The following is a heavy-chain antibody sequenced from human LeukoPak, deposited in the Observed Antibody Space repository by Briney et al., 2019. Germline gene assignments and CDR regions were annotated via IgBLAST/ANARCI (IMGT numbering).Heavy chain of an antibody. V-gene: IGHV3-30*18. CDR2: ISDDGGNK. CDR1: GFTFSNYG. CDR3: AKAETVTQRGYFDY. D-gene: IGHD4-17*01. J-gene: IGHJ4*02. Sequence: GRSLRLSCAASGFTFSNYGMHWVRQAPGKGLEWVAVISDDGGNKYYADSVKGRFTISRGNSKNTLYLQMNSLKTEDTAVYYCAKAETVTQRGYFDYWGQGTLVTVSS.